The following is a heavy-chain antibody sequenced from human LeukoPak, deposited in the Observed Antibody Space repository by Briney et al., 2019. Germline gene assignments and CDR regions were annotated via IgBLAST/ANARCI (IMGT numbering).Heavy chain of an antibody. CDR2: VDSDGTGT. CDR1: GFTFRAYW. D-gene: IGHD2-15*01. CDR3: ARGGVDHGYDV. Sequence: GGSLRLSCAASGFTFRAYWMHWVRQAPGKGLEWVSRVDSDGTGTIYADAVQGRFTISRDNVKNSVTLQIDSLRVEDTAVYYCARGGVDHGYDVWDQGTMVIVSS. J-gene: IGHJ3*01. V-gene: IGHV3-74*01.